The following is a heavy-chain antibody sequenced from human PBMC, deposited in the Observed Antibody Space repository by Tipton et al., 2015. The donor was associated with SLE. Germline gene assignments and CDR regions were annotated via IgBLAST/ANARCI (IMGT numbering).Heavy chain of an antibody. CDR1: GGSISSYY. CDR3: ARDRTGGARFDY. CDR2: IYYSGST. J-gene: IGHJ4*02. V-gene: IGHV4-59*01. D-gene: IGHD1-1*01. Sequence: TLSLTCTVSGGSISSYYWSWIRQPPGKGLQWIGYIYYSGSTNYNPSLKSRVTISVDTSKKQFSLKLSSVTAADTAVYYCARDRTGGARFDYWGQGTLVTVSS.